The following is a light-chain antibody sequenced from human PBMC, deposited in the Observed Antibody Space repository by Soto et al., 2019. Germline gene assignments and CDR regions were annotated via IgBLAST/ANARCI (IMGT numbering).Light chain of an antibody. CDR2: EDT. Sequence: QSALTQPASVSGSPGQSITISCTGTSSDVGSYSLVSWYQQHPGKAPKLMICEDTQRPSGISNRFSGSKSGNTASLTISGLQAEYEADYYCCSFVDGFTYVFGTGTKVTVL. V-gene: IGLV2-23*01. CDR3: CSFVDGFTYV. CDR1: SSDVGSYSL. J-gene: IGLJ1*01.